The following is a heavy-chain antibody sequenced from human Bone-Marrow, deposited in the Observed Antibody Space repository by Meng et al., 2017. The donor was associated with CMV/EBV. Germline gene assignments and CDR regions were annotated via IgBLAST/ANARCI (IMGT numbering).Heavy chain of an antibody. CDR1: GYTFNNYG. CDR2: ISAYNGNT. Sequence: ASAKVSCKAFGYTFNNYGLSWVRQAPGQGLEWMGWISAYNGNTNYAQNFQGRVTMTTDTSTSTAYLELRSLKSDDTALYYCVRGKGQLGGTQFDYWGQGTLVTVSS. D-gene: IGHD6-6*01. J-gene: IGHJ4*02. V-gene: IGHV1-18*04. CDR3: VRGKGQLGGTQFDY.